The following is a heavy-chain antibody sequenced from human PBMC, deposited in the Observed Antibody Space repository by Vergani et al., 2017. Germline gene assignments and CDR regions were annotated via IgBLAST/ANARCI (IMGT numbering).Heavy chain of an antibody. CDR3: ARGGSSSWYCDY. D-gene: IGHD6-13*01. CDR2: IYYSGST. V-gene: IGHV4-59*01. CDR1: GGPISSYY. J-gene: IGHJ4*02. Sequence: QVQLQESGPGLVKPSETLYLTCTVSGGPISSYYWSWNRQPPGKGLEWIGYIYYSGSTNYNPPLKSRVTISVDTSKNQFSLKLSSVTAAYTAVYYCARGGSSSWYCDYWGQGTLVTVSS.